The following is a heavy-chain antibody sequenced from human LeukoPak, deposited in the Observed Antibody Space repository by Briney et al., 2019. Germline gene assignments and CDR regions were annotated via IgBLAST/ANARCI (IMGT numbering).Heavy chain of an antibody. CDR1: GGSIRNYY. CDR2: TSDSGHT. D-gene: IGHD1-26*01. Sequence: SETLSLTCTVSGGSIRNYYWNWIRQPPGKGPEWIGYTSDSGHTDYNPSLKSRVTTSVDLSKNQLSLKLTSATAADTAVYYRARWYSHGRYFDYWGPGALVTVSS. J-gene: IGHJ4*03. V-gene: IGHV4-59*01. CDR3: ARWYSHGRYFDY.